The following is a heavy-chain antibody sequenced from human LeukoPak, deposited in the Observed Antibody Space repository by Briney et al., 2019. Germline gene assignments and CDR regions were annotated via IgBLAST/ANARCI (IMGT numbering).Heavy chain of an antibody. D-gene: IGHD3-10*01. V-gene: IGHV3-30*18. CDR3: AKVRYGSGSYYSFSPDY. CDR2: ISYDGSNK. J-gene: IGHJ4*02. CDR1: GFTFSSYG. Sequence: GGSLRLSCAASGFTFSSYGMHWVRQAPGKGLEWVAVISYDGSNKYYADSVKGRFTISRDNSKNTLYLQMNSLRAEDTAVYYCAKVRYGSGSYYSFSPDYWGQGTLVTVSS.